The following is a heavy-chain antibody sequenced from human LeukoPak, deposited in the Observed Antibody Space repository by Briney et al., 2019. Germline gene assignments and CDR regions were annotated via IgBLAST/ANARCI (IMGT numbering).Heavy chain of an antibody. V-gene: IGHV4-59*08. Sequence: SETLPLTCTVSGGSIRTYHWSWIRQSPGKGLEWIGYVYHSGSTNFNPSLRSRATISVDTSENQFSLRLISVTAADTAMYYCARSIPTFGTAVAGYHFFDFWGQGTLVTVSS. CDR3: ARSIPTFGTAVAGYHFFDF. CDR2: VYHSGST. D-gene: IGHD6-19*01. CDR1: GGSIRTYH. J-gene: IGHJ4*02.